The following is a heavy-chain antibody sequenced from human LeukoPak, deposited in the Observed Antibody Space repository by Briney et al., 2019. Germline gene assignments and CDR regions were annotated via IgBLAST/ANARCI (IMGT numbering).Heavy chain of an antibody. CDR1: GYTFTSYY. CDR3: ARDVGIAAAGGPLDY. V-gene: IGHV1-46*01. Sequence: ASVKVSCKASGYTFTSYYMHWVRQAPGQGLEWMGIINPSGGSTSYAQKFQGRVIMTRDTSTGTVYMELSSLRSEDTAVYYCARDVGIAAAGGPLDYWGQGTLVTVSS. CDR2: INPSGGST. J-gene: IGHJ4*02. D-gene: IGHD6-13*01.